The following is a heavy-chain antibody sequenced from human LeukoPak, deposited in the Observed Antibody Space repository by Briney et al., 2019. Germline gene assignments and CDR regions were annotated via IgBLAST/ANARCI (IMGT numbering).Heavy chain of an antibody. J-gene: IGHJ6*03. CDR3: AREGGSTSSAYYYYYYMDV. CDR1: GGSLSPYY. CDR2: IYYSGST. V-gene: IGHV4-59*01. D-gene: IGHD2-2*01. Sequence: SETLSLTCTVSGGSLSPYYWSWIRQPPGKGLEWIGYIYYSGSTNYNPSLKSRVTISVDTSKNQFSLKLSSVTAADTAVYYCAREGGSTSSAYYYYYYMDVWGKGTTVTVPS.